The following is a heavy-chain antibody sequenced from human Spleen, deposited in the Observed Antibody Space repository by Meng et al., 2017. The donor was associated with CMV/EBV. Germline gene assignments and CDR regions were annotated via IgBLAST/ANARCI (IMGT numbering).Heavy chain of an antibody. V-gene: IGHV3-11*01. Sequence: LSCSASGFTFSDYYMSWIRQAPGKGLEWVSYISSSGNIIYYADSVKGRFTISRDNAKNSLSLQMNSLRAEDTAVYYCARDGYKPSYWGQGTLVTVSS. CDR1: GFTFSDYY. J-gene: IGHJ4*02. CDR3: ARDGYKPSY. D-gene: IGHD5-24*01. CDR2: ISSSGNII.